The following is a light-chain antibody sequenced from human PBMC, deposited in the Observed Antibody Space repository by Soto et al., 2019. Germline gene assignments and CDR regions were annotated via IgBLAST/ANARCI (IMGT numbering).Light chain of an antibody. Sequence: QSVLTQPPSASGSPGQSVTISCTGTSSDVGGYNYVSWYQQHPGKAPKLIIYEVTKRPSGVPDRFSGSKSGNTASLTVSGLLAEDEADYYSSSHAGIINVVFGGGTKLTVL. J-gene: IGLJ3*02. CDR3: SSHAGIINVV. CDR2: EVT. CDR1: SSDVGGYNY. V-gene: IGLV2-8*01.